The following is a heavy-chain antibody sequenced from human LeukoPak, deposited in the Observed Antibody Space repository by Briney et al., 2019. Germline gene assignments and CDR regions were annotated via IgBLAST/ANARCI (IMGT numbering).Heavy chain of an antibody. Sequence: GASVKVSCKASGYTFTGYYMHWVRQAPGQGLEWMGWINPNSGGTNYAQKFQGRVTMTRDTSISTAYMELSRLRSDDTAVYYCARVLGMGYPELAAAEDNAFDIWGQGTMVTVSS. D-gene: IGHD6-13*01. CDR1: GYTFTGYY. J-gene: IGHJ3*02. CDR2: INPNSGGT. V-gene: IGHV1-2*02. CDR3: ARVLGMGYPELAAAEDNAFDI.